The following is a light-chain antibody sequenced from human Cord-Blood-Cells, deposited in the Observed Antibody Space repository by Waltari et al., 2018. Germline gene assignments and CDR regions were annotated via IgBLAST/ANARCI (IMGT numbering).Light chain of an antibody. Sequence: AIRMTQSPSSLSAYAGARVTITCRASQGISSYLAWYQQKPGKAPKLLIYAASTLQSGVPSRFSGSGSGTDFTLTISCLQSEDFATYYCQQYYSYLLTFGGGTKVEIK. J-gene: IGKJ4*01. V-gene: IGKV1-8*01. CDR3: QQYYSYLLT. CDR2: AAS. CDR1: QGISSY.